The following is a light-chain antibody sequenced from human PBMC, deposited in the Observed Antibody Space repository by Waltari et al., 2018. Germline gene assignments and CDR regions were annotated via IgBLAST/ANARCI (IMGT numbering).Light chain of an antibody. V-gene: IGKV3-11*01. CDR2: DAS. CDR3: QQRSNWPPIT. J-gene: IGKJ5*01. CDR1: QSVGSS. Sequence: EIVLTQSPVTLSLAPGERATLPCWASQSVGSSLAWYQQKPGQAPRLLMYDASNRATGGPARFNGSGSGTDFTLTIISLQSEDSAVYYCQQRSNWPPITFGQGTRLEIK.